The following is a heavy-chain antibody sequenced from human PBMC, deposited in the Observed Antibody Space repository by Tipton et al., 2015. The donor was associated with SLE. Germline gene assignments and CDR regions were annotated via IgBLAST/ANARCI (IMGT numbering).Heavy chain of an antibody. CDR1: GGSFSGYY. CDR2: INHSGST. D-gene: IGHD3-3*01. V-gene: IGHV4-34*01. CDR3: ARDDFWSGREWFDP. J-gene: IGHJ5*02. Sequence: LSLTCAVYGGSFSGYYWSWIRQPPGKGLEWIGEINHSGSTNYNPSLKSRVTISVDTSKNQFSLKLSSVTAADTAVYYCARDDFWSGREWFDPWGQGTLVTVSS.